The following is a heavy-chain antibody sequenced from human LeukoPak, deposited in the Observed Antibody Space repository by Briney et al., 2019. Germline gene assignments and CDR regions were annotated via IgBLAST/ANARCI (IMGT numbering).Heavy chain of an antibody. CDR3: TRGGVDY. J-gene: IGHJ4*02. D-gene: IGHD3-16*01. Sequence: GGSLRLSCAVSGFTFRSYGMHWVRQAPGKGLEWVAVISYDGFNKYYADSVKGRFTISRDNSENTLYLQMNSLRAEDTALYYCTRGGVDYWGQGTLVTVSS. CDR1: GFTFRSYG. CDR2: ISYDGFNK. V-gene: IGHV3-30*03.